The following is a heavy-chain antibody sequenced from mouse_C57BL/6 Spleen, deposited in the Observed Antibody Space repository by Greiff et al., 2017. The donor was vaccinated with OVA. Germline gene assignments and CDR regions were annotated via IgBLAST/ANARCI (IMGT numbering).Heavy chain of an antibody. V-gene: IGHV1-54*01. J-gene: IGHJ2*01. CDR1: GYAFTNYL. CDR3: ARGDVGGLDY. CDR2: INPGSGGT. Sequence: VQVVESGAELVRPGTSVKVSCKASGYAFTNYLIEWVKQRPGQGLEWIGVINPGSGGTNYNEKFKGKATLTADKSSSTAYMQLSSLTSEDSAVYFCARGDVGGLDYWGQGTTLTVSS. D-gene: IGHD3-3*01.